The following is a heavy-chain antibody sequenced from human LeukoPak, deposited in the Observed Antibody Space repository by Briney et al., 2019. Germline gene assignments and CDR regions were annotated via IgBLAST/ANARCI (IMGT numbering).Heavy chain of an antibody. D-gene: IGHD3-10*01. CDR2: IYYSGST. J-gene: IGHJ5*02. Sequence: SETLSLTCTVSGASISGYYWSWIRQPPGKGLEWIGYIYYSGSTHYNPSLKSRVTMSVDTSENQFSLKLSSVTAADTAVYYCARDYYFSGNYNFFGFAPWGQGTLVTVSS. V-gene: IGHV4-59*01. CDR3: ARDYYFSGNYNFFGFAP. CDR1: GASISGYY.